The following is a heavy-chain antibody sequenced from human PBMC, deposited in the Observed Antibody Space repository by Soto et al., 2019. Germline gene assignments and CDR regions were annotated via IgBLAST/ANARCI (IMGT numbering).Heavy chain of an antibody. CDR1: GFTFSSYA. D-gene: IGHD2-15*01. Sequence: PGGSLRLSCAASGFTFSSYAMHWVRQAPGKGLEWVAVISYDGSNKYYADSVKGRFTISRDNSKNTLYLQMNGLRAEDTAVYYCASLSSLGYCSGGSCLDAFDIWGQGTMVTVSS. J-gene: IGHJ3*02. CDR2: ISYDGSNK. CDR3: ASLSSLGYCSGGSCLDAFDI. V-gene: IGHV3-30-3*01.